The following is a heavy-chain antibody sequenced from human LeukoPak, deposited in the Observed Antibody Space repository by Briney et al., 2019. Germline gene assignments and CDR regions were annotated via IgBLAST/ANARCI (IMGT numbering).Heavy chain of an antibody. CDR2: IWHDGNYK. CDR3: ARDSDYYDSSAYSFRGGLHYDF. CDR1: GLKFSNYN. V-gene: IGHV3-33*01. Sequence: GGSLRLSCVASGLKFSNYNMHWVRQAPGKGLEWVADIWHDGNYKYYVDSVKGRFTISRDNSKNTVYLQMNSLGAEDTAVYLCARDSDYYDSSAYSFRGGLHYDFWGRGTLVTVSS. D-gene: IGHD3-22*01. J-gene: IGHJ4*02.